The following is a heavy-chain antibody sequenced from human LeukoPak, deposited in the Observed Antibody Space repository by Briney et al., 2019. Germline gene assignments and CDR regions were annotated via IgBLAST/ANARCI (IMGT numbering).Heavy chain of an antibody. Sequence: PGGSLRLSCAASGFTFSSYAMHWVRQAPGKGLEWVAVISYDGSNKYYADSVKGRFTISRDNSKNTLYLQMNSLRGEDTAMYYCARDSSTYAGPPDYWGQGTLVTVSS. CDR2: ISYDGSNK. D-gene: IGHD2-2*01. CDR1: GFTFSSYA. J-gene: IGHJ4*02. V-gene: IGHV3-30*04. CDR3: ARDSSTYAGPPDY.